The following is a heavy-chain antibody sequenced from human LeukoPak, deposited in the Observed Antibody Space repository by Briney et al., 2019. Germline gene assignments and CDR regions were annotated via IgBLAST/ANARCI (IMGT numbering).Heavy chain of an antibody. CDR3: VRWDFDLRAAGSFDP. D-gene: IGHD6-13*01. CDR1: GGSFSGYS. J-gene: IGHJ5*02. Sequence: SETLSLTCAVYGGSFSGYSWTWIRQSPGKGLGWIGEIYHSGITNYNPSLKSRVTISVDTSKIQFSLKLTSVTAADTAVYDCVRWDFDLRAAGSFDPWGQGTLVTVSS. V-gene: IGHV4-34*01. CDR2: IYHSGIT.